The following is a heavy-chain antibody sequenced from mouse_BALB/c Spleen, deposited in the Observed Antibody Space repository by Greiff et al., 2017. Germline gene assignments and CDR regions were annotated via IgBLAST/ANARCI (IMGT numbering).Heavy chain of an antibody. D-gene: IGHD2-14*01. V-gene: IGHV5-17*02. CDR3: ARPYYRFWYFDV. Sequence: EVKLVESGGGLVQPGGSRKLSCAASGFTFSSFGMHWVRQAPEKGLEWVAYISSGSSTIYYADTVKGRFTISRDNPKNTLFLQMTSLRSEDTAMYYCARPYYRFWYFDVWGAGTTVTVSS. CDR2: ISSGSSTI. CDR1: GFTFSSFG. J-gene: IGHJ1*01.